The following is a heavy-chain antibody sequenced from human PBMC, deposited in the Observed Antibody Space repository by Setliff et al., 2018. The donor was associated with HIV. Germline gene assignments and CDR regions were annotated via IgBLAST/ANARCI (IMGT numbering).Heavy chain of an antibody. CDR2: IYHNGIT. CDR3: ARGGDYYDSTGARAGFDF. J-gene: IGHJ3*01. V-gene: IGHV4-4*02. Sequence: SQTLSLPCAVSGDSVTSRNWWSWVRQAPGKGLDWIGEIYHNGITNYNPSLKGRLIMSLDKSKNEISLKLSSVTAADTAAYYCARGGDYYDSTGARAGFDFWGQGTMVTVSS. D-gene: IGHD3-22*01. CDR1: GDSVTSRNW.